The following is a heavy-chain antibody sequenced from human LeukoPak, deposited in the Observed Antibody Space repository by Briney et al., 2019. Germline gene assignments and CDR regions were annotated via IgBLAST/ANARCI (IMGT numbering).Heavy chain of an antibody. V-gene: IGHV4-61*02. CDR1: VASISIGSFY. CDR2: IYTRGST. Sequence: PSETLSLTCTVSVASISIGSFYWSWIRQPAGKGLEWIGRIYTRGSTDYSPSLKSRVPISVDTSKNQFSLKLSSVTAADTAVYYCAREGDSGYCSGGSCYGWRNLDYWGQGTLVTVSS. D-gene: IGHD2-15*01. J-gene: IGHJ4*02. CDR3: AREGDSGYCSGGSCYGWRNLDY.